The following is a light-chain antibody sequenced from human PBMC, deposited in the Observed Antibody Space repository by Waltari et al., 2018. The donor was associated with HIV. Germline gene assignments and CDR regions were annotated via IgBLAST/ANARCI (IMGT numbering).Light chain of an antibody. CDR1: QNVYSRY. Sequence: ENVLTLSPGTLTLSPGETATLACRAWQNVYSRYVAWYQQRPGQAPRLLIYAGNRRAAGIPDRFAGAGSGRDFSLTISRLESEDVAVYYCHQYTGAPRTFGQGTKV. J-gene: IGKJ1*01. V-gene: IGKV3-20*01. CDR3: HQYTGAPRT. CDR2: AGN.